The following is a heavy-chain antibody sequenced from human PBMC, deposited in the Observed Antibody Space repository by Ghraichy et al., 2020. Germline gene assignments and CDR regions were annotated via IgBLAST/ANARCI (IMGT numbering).Heavy chain of an antibody. CDR1: GFTVSDHF. V-gene: IGHV3-72*01. D-gene: IGHD6-19*01. CDR2: IRNKDNGDTT. Sequence: GESLNISCAASGFTVSDHFMDWVRQAPGKGLEWVGRIRNKDNGDTTDYAASVKGRFIISRDDSKNSMYVQMNSLKNEDTAVYYCARSSGWYFALEIWGPVTMVTVSA. CDR3: ARSSGWYFALEI. J-gene: IGHJ3*02.